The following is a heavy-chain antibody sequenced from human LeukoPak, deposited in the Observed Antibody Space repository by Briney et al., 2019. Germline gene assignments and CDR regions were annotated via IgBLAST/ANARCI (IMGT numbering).Heavy chain of an antibody. CDR3: AREVPGHAFDI. Sequence: ASVKVSCKASGYTFTNFGIHWVRQAPGQGLEWMGWINNYYRKTNYAQKFQGRVTMTTDTSTSTVYMEMRSLISDDTAVYYCAREVPGHAFDIWGQGTMVTVSS. CDR1: GYTFTNFG. J-gene: IGHJ3*02. D-gene: IGHD2-2*01. CDR2: INNYYRKT. V-gene: IGHV1-18*01.